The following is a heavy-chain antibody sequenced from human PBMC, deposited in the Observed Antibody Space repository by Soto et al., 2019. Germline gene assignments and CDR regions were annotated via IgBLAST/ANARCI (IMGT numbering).Heavy chain of an antibody. Sequence: PSETLSLTCAVSGGSISRSHSWSWVRRPPGKGLEWIGEIYHRGGTNYNPSLKSRVTISVDKSKNQFSLKLSSVTAADTAVYYCARGSYSSNFDYWGQGTLVTVSS. V-gene: IGHV4-4*02. CDR1: GGSISRSHS. D-gene: IGHD6-13*01. CDR2: IYHRGGT. J-gene: IGHJ4*02. CDR3: ARGSYSSNFDY.